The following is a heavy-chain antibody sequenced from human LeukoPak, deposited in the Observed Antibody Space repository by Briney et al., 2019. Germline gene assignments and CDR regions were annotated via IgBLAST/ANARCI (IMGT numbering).Heavy chain of an antibody. J-gene: IGHJ4*02. Sequence: QLGGSLRLSFAASGFIFSSYAMSWVRQAPGKGLEWVSAISGSGGSTYYADSVKGRFTISRDNSKNTLYLQMNSLRAEDTAVYYCAKGRYSSGYYLSAYWGQGTLVTVSS. CDR2: ISGSGGST. V-gene: IGHV3-23*01. D-gene: IGHD3-22*01. CDR3: AKGRYSSGYYLSAY. CDR1: GFIFSSYA.